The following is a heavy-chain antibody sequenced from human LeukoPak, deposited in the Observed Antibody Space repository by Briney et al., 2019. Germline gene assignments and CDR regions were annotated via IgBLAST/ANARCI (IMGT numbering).Heavy chain of an antibody. CDR3: ARDPFITVSGTFDC. Sequence: SETLSLTCTVSGGSISSNSYYWGWIRQPPGKGLEWIGSIYYSGSTYYNPSLKSRVTISLDTSKNQFSLNLSSVTAADTAVYYCARDPFITVSGTFDCWGQGTLVTVSS. D-gene: IGHD6-19*01. CDR1: GGSISSNSYY. V-gene: IGHV4-39*07. CDR2: IYYSGST. J-gene: IGHJ4*02.